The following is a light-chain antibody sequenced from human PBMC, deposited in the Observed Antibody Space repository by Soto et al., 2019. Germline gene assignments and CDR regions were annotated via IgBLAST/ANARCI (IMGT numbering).Light chain of an antibody. CDR2: WAS. CDR3: QQYYSTPWT. V-gene: IGKV4-1*01. J-gene: IGKJ1*01. CDR1: QNVLYSSNKNY. Sequence: DIVMTQSPDSLAVSLGERATINCTSSQNVLYSSNKNYLAWFQQKPGQPPQLLIYWASTRESGVPDRFSGSGSGTDFTLTISSLQAEDVAVYYCQQYYSTPWTFGQGTKVEIK.